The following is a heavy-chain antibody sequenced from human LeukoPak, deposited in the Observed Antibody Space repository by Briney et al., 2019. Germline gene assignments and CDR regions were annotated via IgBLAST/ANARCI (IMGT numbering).Heavy chain of an antibody. CDR1: GFTFDAHG. J-gene: IGHJ4*02. CDR3: ARDPYGGGNYPPDY. D-gene: IGHD1-26*01. Sequence: GGSLRLSCAASGFTFDAHGMSWVRQAPGKGLECVSGINWNGGSTDYADSVKGRFTISRDNAKNSLYLQMNSLRVEDTALYYCARDPYGGGNYPPDYWGQGTLVTVSS. CDR2: INWNGGST. V-gene: IGHV3-20*04.